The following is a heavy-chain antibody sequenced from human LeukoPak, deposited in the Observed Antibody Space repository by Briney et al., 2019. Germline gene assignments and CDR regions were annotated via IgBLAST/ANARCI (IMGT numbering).Heavy chain of an antibody. V-gene: IGHV3-30*02. D-gene: IGHD2-2*01. CDR1: GFTFSSYG. CDR2: IRYDGSNK. Sequence: PGGSLRLSCAASGFTFSSYGMHWVRQAPGKGLEWVAFIRYDGSNKYYADSVKGRFTISRDNSKNTLYLQMNSLRAEDTAVYHCAKARSTSWPPLFDPWGQGTLVTVSS. CDR3: AKARSTSWPPLFDP. J-gene: IGHJ5*02.